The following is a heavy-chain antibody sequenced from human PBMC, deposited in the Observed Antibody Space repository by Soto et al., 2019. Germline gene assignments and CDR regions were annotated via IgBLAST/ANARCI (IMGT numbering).Heavy chain of an antibody. V-gene: IGHV4-59*01. CDR3: ARSWGPTFDF. D-gene: IGHD6-13*01. Sequence: PSETLSLTCTVSGGSISSYYWSWIRQPPGKGLEWIGYIYYSGSTNYNPSLKSRVTISVDTSKNQFSLKLSSVTAADTAVYYCARSWGPTFDFWGQRTLVTVSS. J-gene: IGHJ4*02. CDR2: IYYSGST. CDR1: GGSISSYY.